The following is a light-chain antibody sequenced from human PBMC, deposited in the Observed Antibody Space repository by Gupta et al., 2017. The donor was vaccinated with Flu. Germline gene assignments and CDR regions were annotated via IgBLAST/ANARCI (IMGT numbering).Light chain of an antibody. Sequence: QSVLTQPPSASGPPGQRVTISCSGSTSNIGSHTVNWYQQLPGTAPKLFIYNNDQRPAGAPDCFSGSRSGTAASLAISGLRAEEEADYYCATGADSRKMVFGGGTKLTVL. CDR3: ATGADSRKMV. CDR1: TSNIGSHT. J-gene: IGLJ3*02. V-gene: IGLV1-44*01. CDR2: NND.